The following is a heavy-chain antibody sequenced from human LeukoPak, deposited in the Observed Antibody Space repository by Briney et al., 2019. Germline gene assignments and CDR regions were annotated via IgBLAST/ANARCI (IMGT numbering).Heavy chain of an antibody. Sequence: PGGSLRLSCAASGFTVSSNYMSWVRQAPGKGLEWVSFIYSGGSTYYADSVKGRFTISRDNSKNTLYLQMNSLRAEDTAVYYCARDTGSYPPVYGMDVWGQGTTVTVSS. CDR1: GFTVSSNY. J-gene: IGHJ6*02. V-gene: IGHV3-66*01. CDR3: ARDTGSYPPVYGMDV. CDR2: IYSGGST. D-gene: IGHD3-10*01.